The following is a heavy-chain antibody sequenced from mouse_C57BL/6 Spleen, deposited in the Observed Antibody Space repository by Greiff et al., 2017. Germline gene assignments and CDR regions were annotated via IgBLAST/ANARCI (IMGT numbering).Heavy chain of an antibody. CDR1: GYTFTDYE. D-gene: IGHD2-4*01. J-gene: IGHJ2*01. V-gene: IGHV1-15*01. Sequence: VQLQESGAELVRPGASVTLSCKASGYTFTDYEMHWVKQTPVHGLEWIGAIDPETGGTAYNQKFKGKAILTADKSSSTAYMELRSLTSEDSAVYYCTRGYDYDREDYWGQGTTLTVSS. CDR3: TRGYDYDREDY. CDR2: IDPETGGT.